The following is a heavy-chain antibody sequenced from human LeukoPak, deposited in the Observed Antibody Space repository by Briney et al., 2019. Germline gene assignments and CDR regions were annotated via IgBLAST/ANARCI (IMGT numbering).Heavy chain of an antibody. J-gene: IGHJ4*02. CDR3: ARQWDY. D-gene: IGHD6-19*01. CDR2: ISYDGSNK. Sequence: GGSLRLSCAASGFTFSNYAIHWVRQAPGKGLEWVADISYDGSNKYYADSVRGRFTISRDNSKNTLYLQMNSLRADDTAVYYCARQWDYWGQGTVVTVSS. V-gene: IGHV3-30*04. CDR1: GFTFSNYA.